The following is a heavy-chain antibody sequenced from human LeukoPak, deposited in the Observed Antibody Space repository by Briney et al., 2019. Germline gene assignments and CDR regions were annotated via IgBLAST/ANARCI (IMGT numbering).Heavy chain of an antibody. D-gene: IGHD5-24*01. CDR2: ISGTGVTT. Sequence: GALRLSFAASGFTFNSYSMSWVRQAPGKGLEWVSAISGTGVTTYYADSVKGRFTISRDNSENTLYVQMNSLRAEDTAIYYCAKGEDGYYYYGMDVWGQGTTVTVSS. V-gene: IGHV3-23*01. CDR3: AKGEDGYYYYGMDV. CDR1: GFTFNSYS. J-gene: IGHJ6*02.